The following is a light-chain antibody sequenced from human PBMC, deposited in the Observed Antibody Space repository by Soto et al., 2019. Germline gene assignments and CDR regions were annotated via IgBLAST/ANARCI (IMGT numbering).Light chain of an antibody. Sequence: QSALTLPASVSGAAGPAITISLSGSSSDVGSYTFVSWYQHHPDKAPKLMIYEATKRPSGVSHRFSGSKSGNTASLTISGIQAEDEGEYYCCSYAGTMTWGFGGGTKLTVL. J-gene: IGLJ3*02. CDR2: EAT. CDR3: CSYAGTMTWG. CDR1: SSDVGSYTF. V-gene: IGLV2-23*01.